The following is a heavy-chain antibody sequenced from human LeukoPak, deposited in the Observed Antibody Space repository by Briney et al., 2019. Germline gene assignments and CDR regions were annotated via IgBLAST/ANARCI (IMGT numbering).Heavy chain of an antibody. J-gene: IGHJ4*02. D-gene: IGHD3-22*01. Sequence: SSETLSLTCTVSGGSISSYYWSWIRQPPGKGLEWIGYIYYSGSTNYNPSLKSRVTISVDTSKNQFSLKLSSVTAADTAVYYCARDLTGDSSGYYDYWGQGTLVTVSS. V-gene: IGHV4-59*01. CDR2: IYYSGST. CDR3: ARDLTGDSSGYYDY. CDR1: GGSISSYY.